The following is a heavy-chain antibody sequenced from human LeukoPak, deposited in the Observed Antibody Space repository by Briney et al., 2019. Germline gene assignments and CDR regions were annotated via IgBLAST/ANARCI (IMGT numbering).Heavy chain of an antibody. V-gene: IGHV1-2*02. CDR2: INPNSGGT. CDR1: GYTFTDYY. CDR3: AARDHGYDSFDY. Sequence: ASVKVSCKASGYTFTDYYMHWVRQAPGQGLEWMGWINPNSGGTNYAQKFQGRVTMTRDTSISTAYMELSRLRSDDTAVYYCAARDHGYDSFDYWGQGTLVTVPS. J-gene: IGHJ4*02. D-gene: IGHD3-22*01.